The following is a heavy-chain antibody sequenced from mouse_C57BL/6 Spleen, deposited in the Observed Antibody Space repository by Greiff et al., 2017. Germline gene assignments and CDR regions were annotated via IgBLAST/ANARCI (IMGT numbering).Heavy chain of an antibody. J-gene: IGHJ3*01. CDR3: ARSYDYDGGTWCAY. CDR2: IYPRSGNT. V-gene: IGHV1-81*01. D-gene: IGHD2-4*01. CDR1: GYTFTSYG. Sequence: VQLQQSGAELARPGASVKLSCKASGYTFTSYGISWVKQRTGQGLEWIGEIYPRSGNTYYNEKFKGKATLTADKSSSTAYMELRSLTSEDSAVYFCARSYDYDGGTWCAYWGQGTLVTVSA.